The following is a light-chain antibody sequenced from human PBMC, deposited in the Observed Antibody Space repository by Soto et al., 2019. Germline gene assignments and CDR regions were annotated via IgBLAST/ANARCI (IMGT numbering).Light chain of an antibody. CDR2: DAS. J-gene: IGKJ4*01. CDR1: QDISNY. V-gene: IGKV1-33*01. CDR3: QQYDNLLSLT. Sequence: DVQMTQSPSSXSASVGDRVTITCQASQDISNYLNWYQQKPGKAPKLLIYDASNLETGVPSRFSGSGSGTDFTFTISSLQPEDIGTYYCQQYDNLLSLTFGGGTKVDIK.